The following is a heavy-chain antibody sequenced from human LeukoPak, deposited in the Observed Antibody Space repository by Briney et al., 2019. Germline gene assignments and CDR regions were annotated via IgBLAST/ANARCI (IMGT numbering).Heavy chain of an antibody. CDR2: ISSSSYI. V-gene: IGHV3-21*01. Sequence: GGSLRLSCAASGFTFSSYSMNWVRQAPGKGLEWVSSISSSSYIYYADSVKGRFTISRDNAKNSLYLQMNSLRAEDTAVYYCARARYGSGSYDYWGQGTLVTVSS. D-gene: IGHD3-10*01. J-gene: IGHJ4*02. CDR3: ARARYGSGSYDY. CDR1: GFTFSSYS.